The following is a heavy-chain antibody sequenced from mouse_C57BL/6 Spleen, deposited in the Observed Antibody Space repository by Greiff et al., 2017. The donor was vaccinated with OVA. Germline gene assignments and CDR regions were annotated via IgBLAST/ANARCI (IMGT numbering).Heavy chain of an antibody. V-gene: IGHV5-6*01. CDR3: SRDSMTAVPHPHGDY. J-gene: IGHJ2*01. Sequence: EVHLVESGGDLVKPGGSLKLSCAASGFTFSSYGMPWVRPTPDKRLEWVATISSGGSYTYYPDSVKGRFTISRDNAKNNLYLQMSSLKSEDTPMNYYSRDSMTAVPHPHGDYWGQGTTLTVSS. CDR2: ISSGGSYT. CDR1: GFTFSSYG. D-gene: IGHD1-1*01.